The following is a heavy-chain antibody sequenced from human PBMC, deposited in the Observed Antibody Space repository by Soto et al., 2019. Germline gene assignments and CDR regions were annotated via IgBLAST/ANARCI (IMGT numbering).Heavy chain of an antibody. CDR1: GYTFTSYY. D-gene: IGHD3-16*01. Sequence: QVQLVQSGAEVKKPGASVKVSCKASGYTFTSYYMHWVRQAPGQGLEWMGIINPSGGSTSYAQKFQGRGTMTRDTSTSTVYMELSSLRSEDTAVYYCARDLSGFGLRSRNPYYYYGMDVWGQGTTVTVSS. CDR2: INPSGGST. V-gene: IGHV1-46*01. CDR3: ARDLSGFGLRSRNPYYYYGMDV. J-gene: IGHJ6*02.